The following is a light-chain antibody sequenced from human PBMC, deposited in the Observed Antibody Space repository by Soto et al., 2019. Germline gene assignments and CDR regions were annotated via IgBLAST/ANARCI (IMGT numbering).Light chain of an antibody. CDR2: DTS. CDR1: QSFSTTY. J-gene: IGKJ2*01. V-gene: IGKV3-20*01. CDR3: QQYGSSPYT. Sequence: EIVLTQSPGTPSLSPGERATLSCRASQSFSTTYLAWYQQRPGQAPRLLMYDTSRRATGIPDRFSGSGSGTDFTLTISRVEPEDFAVYFCQQYGSSPYTFGRGTKLEIK.